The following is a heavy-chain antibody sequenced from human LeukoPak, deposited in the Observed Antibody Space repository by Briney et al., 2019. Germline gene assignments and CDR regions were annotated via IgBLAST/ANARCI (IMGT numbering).Heavy chain of an antibody. V-gene: IGHV1-2*04. CDR3: ARGPELLWFGELFSFDY. J-gene: IGHJ4*02. Sequence: ASVKVSCKASGGTFSSYAISWVRQAPGQGLEWMGWINPNSGGTNYAQKFQGWVTMTRDTSISTAYMELSRLRSDDTAVYYCARGPELLWFGELFSFDYWGQGTLVTVSS. CDR1: GGTFSSYA. CDR2: INPNSGGT. D-gene: IGHD3-10*01.